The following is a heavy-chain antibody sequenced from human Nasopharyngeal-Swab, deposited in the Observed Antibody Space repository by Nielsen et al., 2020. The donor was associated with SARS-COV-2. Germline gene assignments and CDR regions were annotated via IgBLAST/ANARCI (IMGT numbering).Heavy chain of an antibody. J-gene: IGHJ6*02. V-gene: IGHV3-23*01. CDR3: ARDRGIAVAGTHYYYGMDV. CDR1: GFTFSSYA. CDR2: ISGSGGST. Sequence: GESLKISCAASGFTFSSYAMSWVRQAPGKGLEWVSAISGSGGSTYYADSVKGRFTISRDNSKNTLYLQMNSLRAEDTAVYYCARDRGIAVAGTHYYYGMDVWGQGTTVTVSS. D-gene: IGHD6-19*01.